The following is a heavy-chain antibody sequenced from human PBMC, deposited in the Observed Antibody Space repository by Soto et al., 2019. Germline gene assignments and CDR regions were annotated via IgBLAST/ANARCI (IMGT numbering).Heavy chain of an antibody. J-gene: IGHJ4*02. CDR3: ARGRRGFISGWVDD. CDR1: GGSVSSGSYY. D-gene: IGHD5-18*01. Sequence: SETLSLTCTVSGGSVSSGSYYWSWIRQPPGKGLEWIGYIYYSGSTNYNPSLKSRVTISVDTSKNQFSLKLSSVTAADTAVYYRARGRRGFISGWVDDCGEGTQVTVSS. V-gene: IGHV4-61*01. CDR2: IYYSGST.